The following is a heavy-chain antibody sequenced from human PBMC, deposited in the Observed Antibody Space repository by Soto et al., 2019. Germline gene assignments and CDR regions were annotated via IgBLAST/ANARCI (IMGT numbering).Heavy chain of an antibody. CDR1: GCTFSNYW. Sequence: GGSLRLSWAASGCTFSNYWMSWVRQAPGKGLEWVANIKQDGGDQYYVDSVKGRFSISRDNAKNSLYLQMNSLRAEDTAVYYCARDEAIDYWGQGTLVTVSS. CDR2: IKQDGGDQ. CDR3: ARDEAIDY. J-gene: IGHJ4*02. V-gene: IGHV3-7*03.